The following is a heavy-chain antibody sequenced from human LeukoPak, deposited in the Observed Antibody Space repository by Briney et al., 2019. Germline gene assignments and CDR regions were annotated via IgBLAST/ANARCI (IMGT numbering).Heavy chain of an antibody. D-gene: IGHD3-10*01. V-gene: IGHV3-7*01. CDR2: IKQDGSEK. CDR3: ARDFFGSARFYRSDPFDY. CDR1: GFTFSNYW. J-gene: IGHJ4*02. Sequence: GGSLRLSCEASGFTFSNYWMSWVRQAPGKGLEWVVSIKQDGSEKYYVDSVEGRFTISRDNAKNSLYLQMNSLRAEDTAVYYCARDFFGSARFYRSDPFDYWGQGTLVTVSS.